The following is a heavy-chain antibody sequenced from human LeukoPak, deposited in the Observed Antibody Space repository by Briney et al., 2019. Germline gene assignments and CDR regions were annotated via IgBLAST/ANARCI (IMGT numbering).Heavy chain of an antibody. V-gene: IGHV1-46*01. J-gene: IGHJ5*02. CDR3: ARLWFDP. CDR2: INPSGGST. Sequence: PGQGLEWMGIINPSGGSTSYAQKFQGRVTMTRDTSTSTVYMELSSLRSEDTAVYYCARLWFDPWGQGTLVTVSS.